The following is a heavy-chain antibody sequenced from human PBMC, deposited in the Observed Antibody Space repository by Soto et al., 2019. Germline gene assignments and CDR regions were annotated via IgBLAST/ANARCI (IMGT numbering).Heavy chain of an antibody. Sequence: EVQLLESGGGLVQPGGSLRLSCAASGFTFSSYAMSWVRQAPGKGLEWVSAISGSGGSTYYADSVKGRFTISRDNSKNTLYLQMNSLRAEDTAVYYCAKVEVTMVRGSCHLNAFDIWGQGTMVTVSS. D-gene: IGHD3-10*01. CDR3: AKVEVTMVRGSCHLNAFDI. V-gene: IGHV3-23*01. CDR2: ISGSGGST. J-gene: IGHJ3*02. CDR1: GFTFSSYA.